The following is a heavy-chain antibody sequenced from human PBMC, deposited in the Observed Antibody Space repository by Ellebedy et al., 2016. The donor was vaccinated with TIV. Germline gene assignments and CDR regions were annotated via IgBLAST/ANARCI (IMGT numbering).Heavy chain of an antibody. D-gene: IGHD4-11*01. CDR1: GYTFTGYY. CDR3: VRDLTNPVKGEY. CDR2: INPYSGGT. V-gene: IGHV1-2*02. Sequence: AASVTVSCKTSGYTFTGYYIHWVRQAPGQGLEWMGWINPYSGGTAFAQNLQGRVTMTTDTSISTAYMEMSRRTSDDTAVYYCVRDLTNPVKGEYWGQGTLVTVSS. J-gene: IGHJ4*02.